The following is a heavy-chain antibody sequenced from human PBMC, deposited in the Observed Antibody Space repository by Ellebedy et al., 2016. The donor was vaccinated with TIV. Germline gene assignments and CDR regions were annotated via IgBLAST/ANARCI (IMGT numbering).Heavy chain of an antibody. CDR2: ISSSSSTI. V-gene: IGHV3-48*02. Sequence: GGSLRLXXAASGFTFSSYSMNWVRQAPGKGLEWVSYISSSSSTIYYADSVKGRFTISRDNAKNSLYLQMNSLRDEDTAVYYCARDKSAAGLYYYYYGMDVWGRGTLVSVSS. CDR3: ARDKSAAGLYYYYYGMDV. D-gene: IGHD2-2*01. CDR1: GFTFSSYS. J-gene: IGHJ6*02.